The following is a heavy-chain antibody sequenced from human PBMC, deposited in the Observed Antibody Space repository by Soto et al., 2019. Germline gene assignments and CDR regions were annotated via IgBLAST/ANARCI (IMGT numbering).Heavy chain of an antibody. D-gene: IGHD3-22*01. J-gene: IGHJ4*02. CDR3: AKEYLTYYYDSSGKGYFDY. CDR1: GFTFSNSA. V-gene: IGHV3-23*01. CDR2: ISGTGGST. Sequence: EVQLLESGGGLVQPGGSLRLSCAASGFTFSNSAMTWVRQAPGKGLEWVSAISGTGGSTYYADSVKGRFTISRDNAENTLYLQRNSLRAEDMAVYYCAKEYLTYYYDSSGKGYFDYWGQGTLVTVSS.